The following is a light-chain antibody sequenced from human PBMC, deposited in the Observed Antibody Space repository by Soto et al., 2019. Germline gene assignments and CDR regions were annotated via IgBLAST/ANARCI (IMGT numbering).Light chain of an antibody. CDR2: EVS. CDR3: TSYTSISLYV. CDR1: SSDVGGYNY. V-gene: IGLV2-14*01. Sequence: QSALTQPASVSGSPGQSITIPCTGTSSDVGGYNYVSWYQQHPGKAPKLMIYEVSNRPSGVSNRFSGSKSGNTASLTISGLQAVDEADYYCTSYTSISLYVFGTGTKVTVL. J-gene: IGLJ1*01.